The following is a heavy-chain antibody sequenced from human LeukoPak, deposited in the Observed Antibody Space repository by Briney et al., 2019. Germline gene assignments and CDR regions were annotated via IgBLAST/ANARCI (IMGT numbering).Heavy chain of an antibody. Sequence: GALVKVSCKASGYTFTSYGISWVRQAPGQGLEWMGWISAYNGNTNYAQKLQGRVTMTTDTSTSTAYMELRSLRSDDTAVYYCAREGGYYYDSSGYYYGFDYWGQGTLVTVSS. CDR2: ISAYNGNT. V-gene: IGHV1-18*01. CDR3: AREGGYYYDSSGYYYGFDY. D-gene: IGHD3-22*01. J-gene: IGHJ4*02. CDR1: GYTFTSYG.